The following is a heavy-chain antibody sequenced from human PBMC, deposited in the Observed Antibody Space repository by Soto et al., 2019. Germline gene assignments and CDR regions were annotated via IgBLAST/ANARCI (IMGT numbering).Heavy chain of an antibody. CDR3: AREDTYGYNYFDY. J-gene: IGHJ4*02. CDR1: GFTLTSYE. CDR2: ISSSSTTI. Sequence: EVQLVESGGGLVQPGGSLRLSCAASGFTLTSYEMNWVRQAPGKGLEWVSYISSSSTTIYYADSVKGRFTISRDNAKNSLYRQMNSLRAEDTAVYYCAREDTYGYNYFDYWGQGTLVTVSS. V-gene: IGHV3-48*03. D-gene: IGHD5-18*01.